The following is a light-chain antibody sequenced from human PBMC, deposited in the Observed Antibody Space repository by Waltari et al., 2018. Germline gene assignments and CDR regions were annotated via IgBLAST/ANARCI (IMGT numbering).Light chain of an antibody. J-gene: IGLJ3*02. V-gene: IGLV2-11*01. CDR3: CSYAGSYIWV. CDR2: DVT. CDR1: STDLGPHND. Sequence: QSALTQPRSVSGSPGQSVTISCTGPSTDLGPHNDVSWYQQPPDKAPQLMIYDVTKRPSGVPGRFSGSRSGNTASLTISGLQAEDEADYYCCSYAGSYIWVFGGGTKLTVL.